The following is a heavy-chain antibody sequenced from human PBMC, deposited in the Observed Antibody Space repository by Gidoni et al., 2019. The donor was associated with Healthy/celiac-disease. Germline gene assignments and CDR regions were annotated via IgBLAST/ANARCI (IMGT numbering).Heavy chain of an antibody. CDR1: GFTFSSYA. V-gene: IGHV3-23*01. Sequence: EVQLLESGGGSVQPGGSLRLSCAASGFTFSSYARSWVRQAPGKGLEWVSAISGSGGSTYYADSVKGRFTISRDNSKNTLYLQMNSLRAEDTAVYYCAKERGITMIVVVTSPSDYWGQGTLVTVSS. CDR3: AKERGITMIVVVTSPSDY. CDR2: ISGSGGST. D-gene: IGHD3-22*01. J-gene: IGHJ4*02.